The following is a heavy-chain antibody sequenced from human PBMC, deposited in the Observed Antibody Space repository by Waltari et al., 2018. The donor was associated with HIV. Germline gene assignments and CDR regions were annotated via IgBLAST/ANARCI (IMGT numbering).Heavy chain of an antibody. CDR1: GYSFSTYW. CDR2: IYPGDSDT. J-gene: IGHJ4*02. D-gene: IGHD2-8*01. V-gene: IGHV5-51*03. CDR3: TKGMYANQDYFDN. Sequence: VQLVQSGAEVKTPGESLQLSCKGSGYSFSTYWIGWVRQMPGTGLAWMGIIYPGDSDTRYSPSFQGQVTISADKSIRTAYLQLSSLKASDTAIYHCTKGMYANQDYFDNWGQGTLVTGSS.